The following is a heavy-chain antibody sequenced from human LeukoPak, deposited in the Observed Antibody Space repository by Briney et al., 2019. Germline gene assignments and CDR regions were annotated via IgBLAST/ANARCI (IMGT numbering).Heavy chain of an antibody. V-gene: IGHV4-34*01. CDR1: GGSFSGYY. J-gene: IGHJ6*02. Sequence: PSETLSLTCAVYGGSFSGYYWSWIRQPPGKGLEWIGEINHSGSTNYNPSLKSRVTISVDTSKNQFSLKLSSVTAADTAVYYCARGPVVVVPAAIPIAYGMDVWGQGTTVTVSS. CDR2: INHSGST. D-gene: IGHD2-2*01. CDR3: ARGPVVVVPAAIPIAYGMDV.